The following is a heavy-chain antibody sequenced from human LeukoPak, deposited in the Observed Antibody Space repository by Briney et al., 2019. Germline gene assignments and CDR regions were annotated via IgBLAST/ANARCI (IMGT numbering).Heavy chain of an antibody. D-gene: IGHD3-10*01. V-gene: IGHV3-23*01. Sequence: GESLRLSCAASGFILTNYGMSWVRQPPGKGLEWVASINVYGTYYADSVKGRFSISRDNSKNTLYLQMDSLRAEDTAVYYCAPLAVILVRDPGANYWGQGILVSVSS. CDR3: APLAVILVRDPGANY. CDR1: GFILTNYG. CDR2: INVYGT. J-gene: IGHJ4*02.